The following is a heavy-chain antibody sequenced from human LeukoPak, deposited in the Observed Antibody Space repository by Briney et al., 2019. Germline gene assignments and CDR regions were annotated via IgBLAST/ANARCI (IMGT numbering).Heavy chain of an antibody. V-gene: IGHV3-9*01. D-gene: IGHD3-22*01. CDR1: GFTFDDYA. Sequence: PGGSLRLSCAASGFTFDDYAMHWVRQAPGKGLEWVSGISWNSGSIGYADSVKGRFTISRDNAKNSLYLQMNSLGAEDTALYYCAKDTARYYDSSGYYPHFDYWGQGTLVTVSS. J-gene: IGHJ4*02. CDR3: AKDTARYYDSSGYYPHFDY. CDR2: ISWNSGSI.